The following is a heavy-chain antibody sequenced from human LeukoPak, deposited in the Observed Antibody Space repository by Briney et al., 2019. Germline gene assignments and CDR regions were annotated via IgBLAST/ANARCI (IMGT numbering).Heavy chain of an antibody. V-gene: IGHV4-30-4*08. J-gene: IGHJ3*02. CDR2: IYYSGST. Sequence: PSETLSLTCTVSGGSISSGDYYWSWIRQPPGKGLEWIGYIYYSGSTYYNPSLKSRVTISVDTSKNQFSLELSSVTAADTAVYYCARVRFLEWLFIAHAFDIWGQGTMVTVSS. CDR3: ARVRFLEWLFIAHAFDI. CDR1: GGSISSGDYY. D-gene: IGHD3-3*01.